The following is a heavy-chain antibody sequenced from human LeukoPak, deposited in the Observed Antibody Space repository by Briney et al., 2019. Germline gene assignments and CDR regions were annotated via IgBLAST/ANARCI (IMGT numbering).Heavy chain of an antibody. Sequence: PGGSLRLSCAASGFTFSDYYMNWIRQAPGKGLEWVSYISSSGSTIYYADSVKGRFTISRDNAKNSLYLQMNSLRAERRALYYVAVGGPYSSPMEVGVFNTWAKGTMVTVS. CDR1: GFTFSDYY. CDR3: AVGGPYSSPMEVGVFNT. D-gene: IGHD6-13*01. CDR2: ISSSGSTI. J-gene: IGHJ3*02. V-gene: IGHV3-11*04.